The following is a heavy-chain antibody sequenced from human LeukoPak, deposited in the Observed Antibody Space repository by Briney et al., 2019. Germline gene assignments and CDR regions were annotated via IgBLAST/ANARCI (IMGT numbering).Heavy chain of an antibody. J-gene: IGHJ4*02. Sequence: SGGSLRLSCAASGFTFSSYALSWVRQAPGKGLEWVSGISGSGGSTYYADSVKGRFTISRDNSENTLYLQMNSLRAEDTAVYYCAKGRLTTVVTRFDYWGQGTLVTVSS. CDR1: GFTFSSYA. D-gene: IGHD4-23*01. CDR3: AKGRLTTVVTRFDY. CDR2: ISGSGGST. V-gene: IGHV3-23*01.